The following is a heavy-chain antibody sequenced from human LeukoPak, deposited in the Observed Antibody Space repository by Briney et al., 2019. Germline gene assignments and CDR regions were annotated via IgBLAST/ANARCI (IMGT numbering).Heavy chain of an antibody. Sequence: SETLSLTCTVSGGSISSYYWSWIRQPAGKGLEWIGRIYTSGSTNYNPSLKSRVTMSVDTSKNQFSLKLSSVTAADTAVYYCARVRVRKDHDAFDIWGQGTMVTVSS. J-gene: IGHJ3*02. CDR3: ARVRVRKDHDAFDI. V-gene: IGHV4-4*07. D-gene: IGHD2-15*01. CDR2: IYTSGST. CDR1: GGSISSYY.